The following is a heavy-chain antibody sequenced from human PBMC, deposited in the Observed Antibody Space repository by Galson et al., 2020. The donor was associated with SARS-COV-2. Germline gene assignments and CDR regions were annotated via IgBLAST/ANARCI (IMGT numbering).Heavy chain of an antibody. CDR2: IDPKRGGT. Sequence: ASVKVSCKASGYTFSDHYIHWVRQAPGQGLEWMGWIDPKRGGTKYAQKFQGRVIMTTDKSISTVYMELRNLRSDDPAIYFCARDAEENIVVVSTGFYGLDVWGQGTTVTVSS. V-gene: IGHV1-2*02. D-gene: IGHD2-2*01. CDR3: ARDAEENIVVVSTGFYGLDV. J-gene: IGHJ6*01. CDR1: GYTFSDHY.